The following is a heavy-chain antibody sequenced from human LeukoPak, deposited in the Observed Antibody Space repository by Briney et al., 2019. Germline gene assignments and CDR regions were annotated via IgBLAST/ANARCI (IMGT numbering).Heavy chain of an antibody. Sequence: APVKVSCKASGGTFSSYAISWVRQAPGQGLEWMGGIIPIFGTANYAQKFQGRVTITADESTSTAYMELSSLRSEDTAVYYCARAPSSHPIGPITIFGVVIPPYFDYWGQGTLVTVSS. CDR3: ARAPSSHPIGPITIFGVVIPPYFDY. CDR2: IIPIFGTA. V-gene: IGHV1-69*13. J-gene: IGHJ4*02. D-gene: IGHD3-3*01. CDR1: GGTFSSYA.